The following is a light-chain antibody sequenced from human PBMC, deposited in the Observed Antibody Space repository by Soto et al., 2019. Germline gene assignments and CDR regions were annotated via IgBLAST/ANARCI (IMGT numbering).Light chain of an antibody. J-gene: IGLJ1*01. Sequence: QSVLPQPPAASGSPALSVIISCTGTSCDVGGYNYVSWYQQHPGKAPKLMIYEVSERPSGVPDRFSGSKSGNTASLTVSGLQAEDEADYYCSSYAGNKNVFGTGTKVTVL. CDR1: SCDVGGYNY. V-gene: IGLV2-8*01. CDR3: SSYAGNKNV. CDR2: EVS.